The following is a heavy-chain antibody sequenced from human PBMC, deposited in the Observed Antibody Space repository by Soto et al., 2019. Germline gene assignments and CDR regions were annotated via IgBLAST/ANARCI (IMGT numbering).Heavy chain of an antibody. D-gene: IGHD2-2*01. CDR3: ASTHCSSTSCPLHYYYYGMDV. CDR2: IIPIFGTA. V-gene: IGHV1-69*01. CDR1: GGTFSSYA. Sequence: QVQLVQSGAEVKKPGSSVKVSCKASGGTFSSYAISWVRQAPGQGLEWMGGIIPIFGTANYAQKFQGRVTITADESTSPAYMELSSLRSEDTAVYYCASTHCSSTSCPLHYYYYGMDVWGQGTTVTVSS. J-gene: IGHJ6*02.